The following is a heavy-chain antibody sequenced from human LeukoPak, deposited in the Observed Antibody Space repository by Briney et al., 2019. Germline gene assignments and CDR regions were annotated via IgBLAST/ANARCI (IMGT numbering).Heavy chain of an antibody. CDR1: GFTFDDYA. Sequence: GGSLRLSCAAPGFTFDDYAMHWVRQAPGKGLEWVSGISWNSGSIGYADSVKGRFTISRDNAKNSLYLQMNSLRAEDTALYYCASGRSYDSSGLDYWGQGTLVTVSS. J-gene: IGHJ4*02. CDR2: ISWNSGSI. CDR3: ASGRSYDSSGLDY. D-gene: IGHD3-22*01. V-gene: IGHV3-9*01.